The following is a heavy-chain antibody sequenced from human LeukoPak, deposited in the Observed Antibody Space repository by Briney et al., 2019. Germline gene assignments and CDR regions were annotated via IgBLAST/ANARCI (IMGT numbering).Heavy chain of an antibody. D-gene: IGHD6-13*01. V-gene: IGHV1-2*02. J-gene: IGHJ4*02. CDR1: GYTFTGYY. CDR2: INPNSGGT. Sequence: GASVKVSCKASGYTFTGYYMHWVRQAPGQGLEWMGWINPNSGGTNYAQKFQGRVTMTRDTSISTAHMELSRLRSDDTAVYYCARDQQLVDGVPTDYWGQGTLVTVSS. CDR3: ARDQQLVDGVPTDY.